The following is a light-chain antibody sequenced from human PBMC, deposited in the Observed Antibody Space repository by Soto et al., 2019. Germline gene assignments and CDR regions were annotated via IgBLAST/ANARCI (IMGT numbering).Light chain of an antibody. V-gene: IGKV4-1*01. J-gene: IGKJ4*01. CDR1: QSVLYNSDNKNY. CDR3: QQYYTTLT. Sequence: DIVMTQSPDSLAVSLGERATINCKSSQSVLYNSDNKNYLAWYQQKPGQPPKLLIYWASTRDSGVPDRFSGSGSGADFTLTISCLLAEDEAVYYCQQYYTTLTFGAGTKVEIK. CDR2: WAS.